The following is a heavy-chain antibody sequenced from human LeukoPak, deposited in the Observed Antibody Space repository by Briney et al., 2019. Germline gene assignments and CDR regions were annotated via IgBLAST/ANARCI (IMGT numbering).Heavy chain of an antibody. V-gene: IGHV3-30*03. CDR2: ISNDGDNK. CDR1: GFTFSSYA. D-gene: IGHD2-2*01. Sequence: AGGSLRLSCAASGFTFSSYAMHWVRQAPGKGLEWVAAISNDGDNKYYVDSLKGRFTVFRDNSIDTLYLQMNSLRADDTAVYYCASDAMSAPGDYWGQGTLLTVSS. J-gene: IGHJ4*02. CDR3: ASDAMSAPGDY.